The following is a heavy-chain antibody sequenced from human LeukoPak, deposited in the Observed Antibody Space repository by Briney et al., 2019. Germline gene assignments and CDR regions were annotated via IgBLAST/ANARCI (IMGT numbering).Heavy chain of an antibody. J-gene: IGHJ6*03. D-gene: IGHD2-15*01. CDR1: GFTFSDYY. CDR3: ARPEVVAGTYYYYYYMDV. CDR2: ISSSGATI. Sequence: PGGSLRLSCAASGFTFSDYYMSWIRQAPGKGLEWASYISSSGATIYYADSVKGRFTISRDNAKISLYLQMDSLRAEDTAVYYCARPEVVAGTYYYYYYMDVWGKGTTVTVSS. V-gene: IGHV3-11*01.